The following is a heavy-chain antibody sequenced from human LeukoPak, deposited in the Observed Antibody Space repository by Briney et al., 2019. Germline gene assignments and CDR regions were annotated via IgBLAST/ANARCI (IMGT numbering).Heavy chain of an antibody. CDR3: ARGPRVTMVRGVIITLRLAYYFDY. CDR1: GGSISSSSYY. CDR2: IYYSGST. Sequence: SETLSLTCTVSGGSISSSSYYWGWIRQPPGKGLEWIGSIYYSGSTYYNPSLKSRVTISVDTSKNQFSLKLSSVTAADTAVYYCARGPRVTMVRGVIITLRLAYYFDYWGQGTLVTVSS. J-gene: IGHJ4*02. D-gene: IGHD3-10*01. V-gene: IGHV4-39*01.